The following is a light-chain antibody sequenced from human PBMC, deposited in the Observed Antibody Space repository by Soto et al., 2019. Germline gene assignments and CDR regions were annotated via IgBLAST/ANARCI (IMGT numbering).Light chain of an antibody. CDR1: QSVSRR. J-gene: IGKJ5*01. CDR2: GAS. V-gene: IGKV3-20*01. CDR3: QHYGETPIT. Sequence: PGGRATLSCMASQSVSRRLAWYQHRPGQSPRLLISGASMRASGVPVRFSGSGSGTDFTLTISRLEPEDFAVYYCQHYGETPITFGLGTQLEI.